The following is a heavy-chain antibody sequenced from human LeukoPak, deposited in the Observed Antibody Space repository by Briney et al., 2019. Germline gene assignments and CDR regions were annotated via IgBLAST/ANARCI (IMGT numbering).Heavy chain of an antibody. CDR3: ARGVEEYCSSTSCYIADP. Sequence: ASVKVSCKASGYTFTSYDINWVRQATGQGLEWMGWMNPNSGNTGYAQKFQGRVTITRNTSISTAYMELSSLRSEDTAVYYCARGVEEYCSSTSCYIADPWGQGTLVTVSS. CDR2: MNPNSGNT. J-gene: IGHJ5*02. D-gene: IGHD2-2*02. CDR1: GYTFTSYD. V-gene: IGHV1-8*03.